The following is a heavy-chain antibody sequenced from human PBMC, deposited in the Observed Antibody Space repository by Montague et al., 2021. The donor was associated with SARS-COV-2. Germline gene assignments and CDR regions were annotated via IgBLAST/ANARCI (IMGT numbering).Heavy chain of an antibody. J-gene: IGHJ3*02. CDR3: AAGSGWMGYAFDS. V-gene: IGHV4-59*01. CDR2: IYYSGSN. Sequence: SETLSLTCSVSGGSISGYYWNWIRQPPGKGLEWIGYIYYSGSNNYNHSLRHRVTISVDTSKNKFSLKLISVTAAAAAAFYCAAGSGWMGYAFDSWGQGTMVTVSS. D-gene: IGHD6-19*01. CDR1: GGSISGYY.